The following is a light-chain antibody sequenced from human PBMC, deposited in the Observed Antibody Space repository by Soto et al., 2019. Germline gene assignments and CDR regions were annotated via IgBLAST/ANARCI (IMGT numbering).Light chain of an antibody. CDR3: QQRYSTPRP. CDR2: AAS. CDR1: QSISSY. Sequence: DIQMTQSPSSVSASVGDRVTITCRASQSISSYLNWYQQKPGKAPKLLIYAASTLQSGVPSRFSGSGSGTDFTLTISSLQPEDFATYYCQQRYSTPRPFGQGTRVEIK. J-gene: IGKJ1*01. V-gene: IGKV1-39*01.